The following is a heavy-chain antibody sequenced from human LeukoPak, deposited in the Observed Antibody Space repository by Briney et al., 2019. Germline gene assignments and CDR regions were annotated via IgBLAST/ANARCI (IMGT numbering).Heavy chain of an antibody. V-gene: IGHV3-48*03. CDR3: AGGPSQWLGPPASDY. J-gene: IGHJ4*02. CDR1: GFTFSSYE. D-gene: IGHD6-19*01. Sequence: PGGSLRLSCAASGFTFSSYEMNWVRQAPGKRLEWVSYISSSGSTIYYADSVKGRFTISRDNAKNSLYLQMNSLRAEDTAVYYCAGGPSQWLGPPASDYWGQGTLVTVSS. CDR2: ISSSGSTI.